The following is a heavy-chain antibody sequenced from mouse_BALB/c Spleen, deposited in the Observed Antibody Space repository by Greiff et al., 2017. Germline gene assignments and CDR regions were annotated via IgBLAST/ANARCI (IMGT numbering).Heavy chain of an antibody. CDR2: INPYNDGT. D-gene: IGHD3-3*01. CDR3: ARGGTFWYFDV. J-gene: IGHJ1*01. Sequence: EVQLQESGPELVKPGASVKMSCKASGYTFTSYVMHWVKQKPGQGLEWIGYINPYNDGTKYNEKFKGKATLTSDKSSSTAYMELSSLTSEDSAVYYCARGGTFWYFDVWGAGTTGTVSS. CDR1: GYTFTSYV. V-gene: IGHV1-14*01.